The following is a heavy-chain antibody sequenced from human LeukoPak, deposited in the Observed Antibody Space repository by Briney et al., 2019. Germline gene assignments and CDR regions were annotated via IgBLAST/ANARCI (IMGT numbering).Heavy chain of an antibody. CDR1: GFTFSSYG. V-gene: IGHV3-30*03. D-gene: IGHD3-22*01. J-gene: IGHJ4*02. CDR3: ARSAAMISLQLDY. CDR2: ISYDGSNK. Sequence: GGTLRLSCAASGFTFSSYGMHWVRQAPGKGLEWVAVISYDGSNKYYADSVKGRFTISRDNSKNTLYLQMNSLRAEDTAVYYCARSAAMISLQLDYWGQGTLVTVSS.